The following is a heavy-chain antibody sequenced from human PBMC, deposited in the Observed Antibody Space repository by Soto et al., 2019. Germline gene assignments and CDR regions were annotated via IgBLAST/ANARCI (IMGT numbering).Heavy chain of an antibody. J-gene: IGHJ5*02. CDR2: IYQSGST. D-gene: IGHD2-21*02. CDR1: GDSMSSSDYY. Sequence: SETLSLTCAVSGDSMSSSDYYWGWIRQPPGKGLEWIGFIYQSGSTHYNPSLKSRVTISVDRSKNHFSLQLTSLTAADTAVYYCARDMSGCSSSDCYLSGWFDPWGPGTLVTVSS. CDR3: ARDMSGCSSSDCYLSGWFDP. V-gene: IGHV4-30-2*01.